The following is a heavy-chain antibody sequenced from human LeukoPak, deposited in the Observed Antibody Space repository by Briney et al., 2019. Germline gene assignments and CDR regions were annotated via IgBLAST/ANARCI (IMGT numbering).Heavy chain of an antibody. J-gene: IGHJ5*02. V-gene: IGHV3-48*03. CDR2: ISSSGSTI. CDR1: GFTFSSYE. Sequence: PGGSLRLSCAASGFTFSSYEMNWVRQAPGKGLEWVSYISSSGSTIYYADSVKGRFTLSRDNAKNSLYLQMNSLRAEDTAVYYCAREVMGYCSGGSCSLLRRWFDPWGQGTLVTVSS. CDR3: AREVMGYCSGGSCSLLRRWFDP. D-gene: IGHD2-15*01.